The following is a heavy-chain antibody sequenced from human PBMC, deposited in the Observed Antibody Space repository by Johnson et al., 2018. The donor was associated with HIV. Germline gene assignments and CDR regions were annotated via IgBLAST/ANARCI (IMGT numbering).Heavy chain of an antibody. V-gene: IGHV3-53*01. CDR1: GFTVSSNY. CDR3: ASDRGGQWYAWAFDI. D-gene: IGHD4/OR15-4a*01. J-gene: IGHJ3*02. CDR2: IYSGGST. Sequence: VQVVESGGGLIQPGGSLRLSCAASGFTVSSNYMSWVRQAPGKGLEWVSVIYSGGSTYYADSVKGRLTISRDNSKNTLYLPRNSLRAEDTAVYYCASDRGGQWYAWAFDIWGQGTMVTVSS.